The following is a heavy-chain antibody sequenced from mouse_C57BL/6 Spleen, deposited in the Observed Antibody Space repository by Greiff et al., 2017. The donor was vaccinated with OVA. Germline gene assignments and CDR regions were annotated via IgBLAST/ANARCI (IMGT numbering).Heavy chain of an antibody. CDR3: ANYYGSSSFAY. D-gene: IGHD1-1*01. J-gene: IGHJ3*01. V-gene: IGHV1-82*01. Sequence: VQLKESGPELVKPGASVKISCKASGYAFSSSWMNWVKQRPGKGLEWIGRIYPGDGDTNYNGKFKGKATLTADKSSSTAYMQLSSLTSEDSAVYFCANYYGSSSFAYWGQGTLVTVSA. CDR1: GYAFSSSW. CDR2: IYPGDGDT.